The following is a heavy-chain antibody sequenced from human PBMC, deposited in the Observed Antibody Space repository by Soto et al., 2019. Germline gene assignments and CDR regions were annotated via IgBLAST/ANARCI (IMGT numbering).Heavy chain of an antibody. D-gene: IGHD2-21*02. Sequence: LSLTCTVSGGSISSGDYYWSWIRQPPGKGLEWIGYIYYSGSTYYNPSLKSRVTISVDTSKNQFSLKLSSVTAADTAVYYCARAWGDPRLRREKNSFDPWGQGTLVTVSS. V-gene: IGHV4-30-4*01. CDR2: IYYSGST. J-gene: IGHJ5*02. CDR1: GGSISSGDYY. CDR3: ARAWGDPRLRREKNSFDP.